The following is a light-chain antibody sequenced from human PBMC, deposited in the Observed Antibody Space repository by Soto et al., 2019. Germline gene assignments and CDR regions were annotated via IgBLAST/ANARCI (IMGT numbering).Light chain of an antibody. J-gene: IGKJ3*01. CDR2: GAS. V-gene: IGKV3-20*01. CDR3: QQYGASPLFT. Sequence: EVVLTQSPGTLSLSPGERATPSCRASQGVTTAYLAWYQHKPGQAPRLLIYGASNRATGIPDRFSGSGSGTDFTLTISRLEPEDFAVYSCQQYGASPLFTFGPGTKVDLK. CDR1: QGVTTAY.